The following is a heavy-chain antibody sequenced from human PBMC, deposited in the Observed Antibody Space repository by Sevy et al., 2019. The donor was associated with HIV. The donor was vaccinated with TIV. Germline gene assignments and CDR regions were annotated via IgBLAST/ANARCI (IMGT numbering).Heavy chain of an antibody. CDR1: GYSFTSYW. CDR3: AWHIAAAGRYYYYGMDV. Sequence: GESLKISCKGSGYSFTSYWIGWVRQMPGKGLEWMGIIYPGDSDTRYSPSFQGQVTISADKSISTAYLQWSSLKASDTAMYYCAWHIAAAGRYYYYGMDVWGQGTTVTVSS. D-gene: IGHD6-13*01. J-gene: IGHJ6*02. V-gene: IGHV5-51*01. CDR2: IYPGDSDT.